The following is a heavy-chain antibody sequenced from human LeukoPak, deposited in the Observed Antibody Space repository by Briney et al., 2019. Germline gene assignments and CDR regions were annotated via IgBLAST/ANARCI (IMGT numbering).Heavy chain of an antibody. V-gene: IGHV3-9*03. CDR2: ISWNSGSI. Sequence: HPGRSLRLSCAASGFTFDDYAMHWVRQAPGKGLEWVSGISWNSGSIGYADSVKGRFTISRDNAKNSLYLQMNSLRAEEMALYYCAKDEREDYYVSSGYIDYWGQRTLVTVSS. D-gene: IGHD3-22*01. J-gene: IGHJ4*02. CDR1: GFTFDDYA. CDR3: AKDEREDYYVSSGYIDY.